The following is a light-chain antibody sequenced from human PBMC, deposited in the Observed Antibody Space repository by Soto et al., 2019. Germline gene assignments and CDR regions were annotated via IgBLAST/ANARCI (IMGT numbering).Light chain of an antibody. J-gene: IGLJ2*01. CDR3: GSSTATDTLVI. CDR2: EVV. V-gene: IGLV2-8*01. CDR1: KNDIGVYDF. Sequence: QSVLTQPPSASGSPGQSVTISCTGTKNDIGVYDFVSWYQHHPGKAPRLIIYEVVQRPSGVPDRFSGSKSGNTTSLTVSGLQAADEATYDCGSSTATDTLVIFGGGTK.